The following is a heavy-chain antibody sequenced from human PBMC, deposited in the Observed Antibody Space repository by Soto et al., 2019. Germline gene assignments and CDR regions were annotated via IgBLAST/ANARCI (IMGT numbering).Heavy chain of an antibody. J-gene: IGHJ6*02. V-gene: IGHV5-10-1*01. CDR2: IDPTDSYT. CDR1: GFIVWSKD. Sequence: GGFLRLCCAASGFIVWSKDMTWVRQMPGKGLEWMGRIDPTDSYTSYSPSFQGHVTISADKSISTAYLQWSSLKASDTAIYYCARDEGQKSYYYYTTDVWGQGTTVTVS. CDR3: ARDEGQKSYYYYTTDV.